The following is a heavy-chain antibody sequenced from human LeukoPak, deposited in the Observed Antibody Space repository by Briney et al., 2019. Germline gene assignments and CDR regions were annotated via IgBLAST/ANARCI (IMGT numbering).Heavy chain of an antibody. J-gene: IGHJ6*03. CDR2: ISGDGGST. CDR1: GFTFDDYA. CDR3: AKDTGVAGTFYYMDV. Sequence: GGSLRLSCAASGFTFDDYAMLWVRHAPGKGLDLVSLISGDGGSTKYADSVKGRFTISRDNSKNSLYLQMNSLRTEDTALYYCAKDTGVAGTFYYMDVWGKGTTVTVSS. D-gene: IGHD6-19*01. V-gene: IGHV3-43*02.